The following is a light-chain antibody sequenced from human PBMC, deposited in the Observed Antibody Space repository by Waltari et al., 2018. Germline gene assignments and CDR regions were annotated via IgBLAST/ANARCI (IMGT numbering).Light chain of an antibody. J-gene: IGLJ7*01. CDR1: SSNIGNKY. CDR3: GTWDSSLSGAV. CDR2: ENT. Sequence: QSVLTQPPSVSAAPGQRVTIPCSGGSSNIGNKYVSWYRQSPGTAPKLLIYENTERPSGIPGRFSGSKSGTSATLDITGLQAGDEADYYCGTWDSSLSGAVFGGGTHLTVL. V-gene: IGLV1-51*02.